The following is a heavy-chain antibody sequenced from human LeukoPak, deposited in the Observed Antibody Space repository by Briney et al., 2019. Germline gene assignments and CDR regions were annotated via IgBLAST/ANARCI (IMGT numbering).Heavy chain of an antibody. V-gene: IGHV3-9*01. J-gene: IGHJ4*02. D-gene: IGHD1-26*01. Sequence: HSGGSLRLSCAASGFTFDDYAMHWVRQAPGKGLEWVSGISWNSGSIGYADSVKGRFTISRDNAKNSLYLQMNSLRAEDTALYYCAKVKNRGSYDPLFDYWSQGTLATVSS. CDR3: AKVKNRGSYDPLFDY. CDR2: ISWNSGSI. CDR1: GFTFDDYA.